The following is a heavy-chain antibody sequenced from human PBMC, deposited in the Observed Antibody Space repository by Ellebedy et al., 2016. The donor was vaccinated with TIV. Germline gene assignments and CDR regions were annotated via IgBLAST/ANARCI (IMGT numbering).Heavy chain of an antibody. Sequence: SVKVSXXVSGYTLTELSMHWVRQAPGQGLEWMGRIIPILGIANYAQKFQGRVTITADKSTSTAYMELSSLRSEDTAVYYCARAPIHDYGGNSAAFDIWGQGTMVTVSS. CDR1: GYTLTELS. J-gene: IGHJ3*02. D-gene: IGHD4-23*01. V-gene: IGHV1-69*04. CDR2: IIPILGIA. CDR3: ARAPIHDYGGNSAAFDI.